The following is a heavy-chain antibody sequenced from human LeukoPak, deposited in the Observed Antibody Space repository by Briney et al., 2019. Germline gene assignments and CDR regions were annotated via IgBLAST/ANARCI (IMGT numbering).Heavy chain of an antibody. CDR1: GGSISSYY. J-gene: IGHJ5*02. CDR2: IYYSGST. Sequence: SETLSLTCTVSGGSISSYYWSWIRQPPGKGLEWIGYIYYSGSTNYNPSLKSRVTISVDTSKNQFSLKLSSVTAADTAVYYCARGAYYYDTWDQGTLVTVSS. V-gene: IGHV4-59*12. D-gene: IGHD3-22*01. CDR3: ARGAYYYDT.